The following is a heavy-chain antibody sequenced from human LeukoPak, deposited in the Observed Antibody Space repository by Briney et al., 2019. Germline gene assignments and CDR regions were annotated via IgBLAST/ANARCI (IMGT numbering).Heavy chain of an antibody. CDR2: MNPNSGNT. J-gene: IGHJ6*02. CDR3: ARLIAAARYYYYGMDV. CDR1: GYTFTSYD. V-gene: IGHV1-8*01. Sequence: ASVKVSCKASGYTFTSYDINWVRQATGQGLEWMGWMNPNSGNTGYAQRFQGRVTMTRNTSISTAYMELSSLRSEDTAVYYCARLIAAARYYYYGMDVWGQGTTVTVSS. D-gene: IGHD6-13*01.